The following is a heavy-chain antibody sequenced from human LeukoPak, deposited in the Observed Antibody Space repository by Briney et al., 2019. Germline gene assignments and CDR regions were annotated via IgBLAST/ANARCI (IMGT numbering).Heavy chain of an antibody. CDR1: GGSISSGTYY. Sequence: SSETLSLTCSVSGGSISSGTYYWGWIRQSPEKGLEWIGSIFSSGSTFYNPSLNGRVTIFLDTSKNHFSLHLISVTAADAAMYYCARHLEFLGIDPWAREPWSPSPQ. CDR3: ARHLEFLGIDP. D-gene: IGHD1-26*01. V-gene: IGHV4-39*01. CDR2: IFSSGST. J-gene: IGHJ5*02.